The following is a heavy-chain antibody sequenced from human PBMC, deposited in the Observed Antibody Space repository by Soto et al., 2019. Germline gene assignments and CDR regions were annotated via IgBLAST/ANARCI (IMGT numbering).Heavy chain of an antibody. CDR1: GFTFTRYS. CDR3: ARESEDLTSNFDY. J-gene: IGHJ4*02. CDR2: ISSTTNYI. V-gene: IGHV3-21*06. Sequence: GGSLRLSYAASGFTFTRYSMNWVRQAPGKGLEWVSSISSTTNYIYYGDSMKGRFTISRDNAKNSLYLEMNSLRAEDTAVYYCARESEDLTSNFDYWGQGTLVTVSS.